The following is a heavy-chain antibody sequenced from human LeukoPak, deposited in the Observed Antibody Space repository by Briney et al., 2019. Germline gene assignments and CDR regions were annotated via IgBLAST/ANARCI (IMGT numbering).Heavy chain of an antibody. D-gene: IGHD2-2*01. Sequence: GGSLRLSCAASGFTFSSYWMSWVRQAPGKGLEWVANIKQDGSEKYYVDSVKGRFTISRDNAKNSLYLQMNSLRAEDTAVYYCARVPYRSSTSCYYFDYWRQGTLVTVST. V-gene: IGHV3-7*01. CDR3: ARVPYRSSTSCYYFDY. J-gene: IGHJ4*02. CDR1: GFTFSSYW. CDR2: IKQDGSEK.